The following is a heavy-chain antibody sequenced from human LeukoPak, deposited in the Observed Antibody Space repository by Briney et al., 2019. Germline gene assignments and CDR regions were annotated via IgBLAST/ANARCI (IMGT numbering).Heavy chain of an antibody. V-gene: IGHV3-7*01. CDR3: ARSPRRGEFDY. J-gene: IGHJ4*02. Sequence: PGGSLRLSCAASGFTFSSHWMSWVRQAPGKGLEWVANIKQDGSETYYVDSVKGRFTISRDNTQNSLHLQMNSLGADDTALYYCARSPRRGEFDYWGQGTLVTVSS. CDR2: IKQDGSET. D-gene: IGHD3-16*01. CDR1: GFTFSSHW.